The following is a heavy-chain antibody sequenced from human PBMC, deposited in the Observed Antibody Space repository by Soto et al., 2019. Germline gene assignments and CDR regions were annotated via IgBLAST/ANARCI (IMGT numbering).Heavy chain of an antibody. J-gene: IGHJ4*02. V-gene: IGHV3-23*01. Sequence: EVQLLESGGRLVEPGESLRLSCAASGFIFSSYAMSWVRQAPGKGLEWVSGMSGSGGTSYYTDSGKGRFTISRDNSKKTLYLQMNSLRGEDTALYYCAKGPIFGVENIYDYWGQGTLVTVSS. D-gene: IGHD3-3*01. CDR2: MSGSGGTS. CDR1: GFIFSSYA. CDR3: AKGPIFGVENIYDY.